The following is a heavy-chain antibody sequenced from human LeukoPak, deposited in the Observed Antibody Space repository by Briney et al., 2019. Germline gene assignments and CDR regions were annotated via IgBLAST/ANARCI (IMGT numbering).Heavy chain of an antibody. CDR2: INHSGST. J-gene: IGHJ4*02. V-gene: IGHV4-34*01. CDR1: VGSFSGYY. CDR3: ARYVVVAATPEDQVTYYFDY. D-gene: IGHD2-15*01. Sequence: SETLSLTCAVYVGSFSGYYWSWVRQPPGKGLEWIGEINHSGSTNYNSSLKSRVTISVDTSKNQFSLKLSSVTAADTAVYYCARYVVVAATPEDQVTYYFDYWGQGTLVTVSS.